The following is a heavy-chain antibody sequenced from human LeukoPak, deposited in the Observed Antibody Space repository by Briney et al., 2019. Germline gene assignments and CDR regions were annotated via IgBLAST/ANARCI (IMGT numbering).Heavy chain of an antibody. CDR3: ARTRVLLWFGELPYYFDY. V-gene: IGHV4-34*01. D-gene: IGHD3-10*01. CDR2: INHSGST. J-gene: IGHJ4*02. Sequence: SETLSLTCAVYGGSFSGYYWSWIRQPPGKGLEWIGEINHSGSTNYNPSLKSRVTISVDTSKNQFSLKLSSVTAADTAVYYCARTRVLLWFGELPYYFDYWGQGTLVTVSS. CDR1: GGSFSGYY.